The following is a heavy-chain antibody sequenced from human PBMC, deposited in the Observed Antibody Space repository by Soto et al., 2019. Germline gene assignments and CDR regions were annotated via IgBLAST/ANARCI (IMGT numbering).Heavy chain of an antibody. J-gene: IGHJ6*02. V-gene: IGHV3-33*01. CDR2: IWYDGSNK. CDR1: GFTFSSYG. CDR3: ARGYDYGDYVVEDDLVYYGMDV. D-gene: IGHD4-17*01. Sequence: GGSLRLSCAASGFTFSSYGMHWVRQAPGKGLEWVAVIWYDGSNKYYADSVKGRFTISRDNSKNTLYLQMNSLRAEDTAVYYCARGYDYGDYVVEDDLVYYGMDVWGQGTTVTVSS.